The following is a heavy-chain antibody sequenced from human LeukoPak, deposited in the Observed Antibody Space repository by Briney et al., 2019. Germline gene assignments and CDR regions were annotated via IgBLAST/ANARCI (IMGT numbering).Heavy chain of an antibody. J-gene: IGHJ4*02. Sequence: SLKGRFTISRDNSNNTLYLQVISLRAEDTAVYYCEKDPGGEIVVFDDYWGRGTRVTVSS. V-gene: IGHV3-23*01. CDR3: EKDPGGEIVVFDDY. D-gene: IGHD2-15*01.